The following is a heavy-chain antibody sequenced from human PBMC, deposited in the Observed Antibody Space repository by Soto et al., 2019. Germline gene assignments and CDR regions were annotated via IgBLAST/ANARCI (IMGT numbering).Heavy chain of an antibody. V-gene: IGHV3-74*01. Sequence: EVQLVESGGGLVQPGGSLRLSCAASGFTFFAYWIHWVRQVPGKGLVWVSRINSDGSHTSYAVSVRGRFTISRDTSKNTVYLQMNSLPAEDTAVYYCAKERDYRDYAGENWFDSWGQGSLVSVSS. CDR2: INSDGSHT. CDR1: GFTFFAYW. CDR3: AKERDYRDYAGENWFDS. D-gene: IGHD4-17*01. J-gene: IGHJ5*01.